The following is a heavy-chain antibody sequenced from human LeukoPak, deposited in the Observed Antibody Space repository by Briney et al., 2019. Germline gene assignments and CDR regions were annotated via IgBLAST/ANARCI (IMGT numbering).Heavy chain of an antibody. Sequence: SETLSLTCTVSGGSISSSNYHWGWIRQPPGKGLEWIGNIYYSGSTYYNPSLKSRVIMSVDTSKNHFSLKLSPLTAADTAVYYCARLEIVGSGGYGGYYYYGMDVWGQGTTVTVSS. CDR1: GGSISSSNYH. J-gene: IGHJ6*02. CDR2: IYYSGST. V-gene: IGHV4-39*01. D-gene: IGHD2-15*01. CDR3: ARLEIVGSGGYGGYYYYGMDV.